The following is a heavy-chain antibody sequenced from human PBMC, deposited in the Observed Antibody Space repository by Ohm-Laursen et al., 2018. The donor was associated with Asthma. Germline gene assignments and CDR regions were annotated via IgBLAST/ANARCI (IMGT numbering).Heavy chain of an antibody. CDR1: GGSISSSNW. CDR2: NYERGST. J-gene: IGHJ6*02. V-gene: IGHV4-4*03. CDR3: AKGLRYDGYLYGLDV. Sequence: PGTLSLTWTVSGGSISSSNWWSWVRQPPGKGLEWIGYNYERGSTNYYPSLKGRVTISLDTSKNQFSLRLSSVTAADTAVYYCAKGLRYDGYLYGLDVWGHGTTVTVSS. D-gene: IGHD5-24*01.